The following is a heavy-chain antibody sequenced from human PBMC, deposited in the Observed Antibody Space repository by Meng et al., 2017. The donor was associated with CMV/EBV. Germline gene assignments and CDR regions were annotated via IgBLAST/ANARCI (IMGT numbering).Heavy chain of an antibody. CDR2: INPNSGGT. J-gene: IGHJ6*02. CDR3: ARDLGIVVVPADYYYGMDV. D-gene: IGHD2-2*01. V-gene: IGHV1-2*02. CDR1: GYTFTGYY. Sequence: ASVKVSCKASGYTFTGYYMHWVRQAPGQGLEWMGWINPNSGGTNYAQKFQGRVTMTRDTSISTAYMELIRLRSDDTAVYYCARDLGIVVVPADYYYGMDVWGQGTTVTVSS.